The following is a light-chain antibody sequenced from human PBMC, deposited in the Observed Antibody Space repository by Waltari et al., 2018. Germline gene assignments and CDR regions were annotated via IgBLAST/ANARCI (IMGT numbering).Light chain of an antibody. J-gene: IGKJ2*01. CDR2: WAS. CDR3: QQYYTTLYT. Sequence: DIVMTQSPDSLAVSLGERATINCKSSQSLLYSSNNKNSLAWYQQKPGQPPKLLVYWASPRESGVPDRFSGSGSGTDFTLTISSLQAEDVAVYYCQQYYTTLYTFGQGTKLEIK. CDR1: QSLLYSSNNKNS. V-gene: IGKV4-1*01.